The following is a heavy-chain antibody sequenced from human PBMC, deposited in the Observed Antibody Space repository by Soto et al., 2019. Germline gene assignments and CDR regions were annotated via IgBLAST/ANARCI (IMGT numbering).Heavy chain of an antibody. D-gene: IGHD2-21*01. CDR3: ANDAGWLLFLTPLDY. V-gene: IGHV3-30*18. Sequence: QVQLVESGGGVVQPGRSLRLSCAASGFTFSSYGMHWVRQAPGKGLEWVAVISYDGSNKYYADSVKGRFTISRDNSKNTLYLQMNSLRAEDTAVYYCANDAGWLLFLTPLDYWGQGTLVTVSS. CDR2: ISYDGSNK. CDR1: GFTFSSYG. J-gene: IGHJ4*02.